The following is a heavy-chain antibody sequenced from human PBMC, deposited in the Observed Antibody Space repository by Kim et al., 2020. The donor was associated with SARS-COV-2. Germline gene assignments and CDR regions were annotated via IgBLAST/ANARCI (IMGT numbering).Heavy chain of an antibody. V-gene: IGHV3-30*18. D-gene: IGHD2-21*01. CDR1: GFTFSSYG. Sequence: GGSLRLSCAASGFTFSSYGMHWVRQSPGKGLEWVAVISYDGSNKYYADSMKGRFTISRDNSKNTLYLQMNSLRAEDTAVYYCAKGNPVIWGQGTLVTVSS. CDR3: AKGNPVI. J-gene: IGHJ4*02. CDR2: ISYDGSNK.